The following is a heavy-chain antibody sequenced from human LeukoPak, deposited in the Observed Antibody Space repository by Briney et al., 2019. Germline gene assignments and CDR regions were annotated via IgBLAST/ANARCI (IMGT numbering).Heavy chain of an antibody. V-gene: IGHV3-23*01. Sequence: GSGGSTYYADSVRGRFTISRDNSKNTLYLQMNSLRAEDTAVYYCAKHGSSGYNFDYWGQGTLVTVSS. CDR3: AKHGSSGYNFDY. D-gene: IGHD3-22*01. J-gene: IGHJ4*02. CDR2: GSGGST.